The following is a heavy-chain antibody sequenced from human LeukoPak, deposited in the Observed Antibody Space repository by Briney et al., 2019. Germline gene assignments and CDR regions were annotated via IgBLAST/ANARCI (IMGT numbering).Heavy chain of an antibody. J-gene: IGHJ4*02. V-gene: IGHV3-11*04. CDR3: ARSLIDASEDN. D-gene: IGHD3-22*01. CDR2: ISASGAVP. Sequence: GGSLRLSCAASGFRFNSFYMGWIRQVPGKGLDYIAFISASGAVPYYAESVKGRFTISRDNAKNSVSLQMNSLSADDTAVYYCARSLIDASEDNWGQGSLATVSS. CDR1: GFRFNSFY.